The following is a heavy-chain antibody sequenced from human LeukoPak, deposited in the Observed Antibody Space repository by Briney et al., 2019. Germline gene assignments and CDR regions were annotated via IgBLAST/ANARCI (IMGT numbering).Heavy chain of an antibody. CDR1: GFTFSTYS. J-gene: IGHJ4*02. CDR3: ARDTAMVTGYLDY. V-gene: IGHV3-21*01. CDR2: ISSGSSYI. D-gene: IGHD5-18*01. Sequence: PGGSLRLSCAASGFTFSTYSMDWVRQAPGKGLEWVSSISSGSSYIYYADSVKGRFTISRDNAKNSLYLQMNSLRAEDTAVYYCARDTAMVTGYLDYWGQGTLVTVSS.